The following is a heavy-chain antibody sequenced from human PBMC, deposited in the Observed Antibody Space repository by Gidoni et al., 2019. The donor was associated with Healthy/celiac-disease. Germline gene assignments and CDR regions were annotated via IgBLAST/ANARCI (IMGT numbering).Heavy chain of an antibody. CDR2: IYYSGST. D-gene: IGHD5-12*01. V-gene: IGHV4-39*01. CDR1: GGSISSSSYY. Sequence: QLQLQESGPGLVKPSETLSLTCTVSGGSISSSSYYWGWIRQPPGKGLEWIGSIYYSGSTYYNPSLKRRVTISVDTSKNQFSLKLSSVTAADTAVYYCASDPPNYSGYMYYFDYWGQGTLVTVSS. J-gene: IGHJ4*02. CDR3: ASDPPNYSGYMYYFDY.